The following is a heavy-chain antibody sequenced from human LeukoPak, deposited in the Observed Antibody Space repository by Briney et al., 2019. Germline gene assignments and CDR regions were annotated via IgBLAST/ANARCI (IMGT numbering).Heavy chain of an antibody. CDR3: ARANEIGYLDY. V-gene: IGHV3-11*03. CDR2: ISSIGSST. Sequence: PGRSLRLSCAASGFAFSDYYMSWIRQAPGKGLEWITYISSIGSSTDYADSVKGRFTISRDNAKKSLYLQRNSLGAKYTAPSYLARANEIGYLDYWGRGASVTVSS. D-gene: IGHD2-21*01. CDR1: GFAFSDYY. J-gene: IGHJ4*02.